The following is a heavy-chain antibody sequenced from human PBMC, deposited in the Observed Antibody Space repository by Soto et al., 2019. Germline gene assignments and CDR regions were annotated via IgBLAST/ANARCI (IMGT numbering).Heavy chain of an antibody. J-gene: IGHJ2*01. CDR1: GGSISSDGYY. V-gene: IGHV4-31*03. D-gene: IGHD2-21*02. Sequence: QVQLQESGPGLVKPSQTLSLTCTVSGGSISSDGYYWTWIRQHPGKGLEWIGYIYYTGSTYYNPSLKNXXTXSXXTSKNQFSLKLSSLTAADTAVYSYARALRNWYFDLWGRGTLVTVSS. CDR3: ARALRNWYFDL. CDR2: IYYTGST.